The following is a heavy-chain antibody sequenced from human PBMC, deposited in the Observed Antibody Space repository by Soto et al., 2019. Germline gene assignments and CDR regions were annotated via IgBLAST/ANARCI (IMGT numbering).Heavy chain of an antibody. V-gene: IGHV4-31*03. J-gene: IGHJ5*02. CDR2: IYYSGST. Sequence: SETLSLTCTVSGGSISSGGYYWSWIRQHPGKGLEWIGYIYYSGSTYYNPSLKSRVTISVETSKNQFSLKLSSVTAADTAVYYCARDGGIAARPDWFDPWGQGTLVTVSS. CDR3: ARDGGIAARPDWFDP. D-gene: IGHD6-6*01. CDR1: GGSISSGGYY.